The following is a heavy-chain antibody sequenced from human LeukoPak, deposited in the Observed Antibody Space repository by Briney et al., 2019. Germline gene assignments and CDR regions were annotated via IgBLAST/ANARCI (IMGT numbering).Heavy chain of an antibody. J-gene: IGHJ5*02. Sequence: SETLSLTCTVSGGSISSSSYYWSWIRQPAGKGLEWIGRIYTSGSTNYNPSLKSRVTISVDTSKNQFSLKLSSVTAADTAVYYCARDGDRSGYYGWFDPWGQGTLVTVSS. CDR1: GGSISSSSYY. CDR2: IYTSGST. V-gene: IGHV4-61*02. CDR3: ARDGDRSGYYGWFDP. D-gene: IGHD3-22*01.